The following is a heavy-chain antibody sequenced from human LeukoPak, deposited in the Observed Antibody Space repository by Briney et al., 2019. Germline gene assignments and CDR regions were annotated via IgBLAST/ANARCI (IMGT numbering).Heavy chain of an antibody. V-gene: IGHV4-39*07. CDR1: GGSISSSSYY. D-gene: IGHD3-22*01. J-gene: IGHJ4*02. Sequence: SETLSLTCTVSGGSISSSSYYWGWIRQPPGKGLEWIGSIYYSGSTYYNPSLKSRVTISVDTSKNQFSLKLSSVTAADTAVYYCACYDSSGYYYDYWGQGTLVTVSS. CDR2: IYYSGST. CDR3: ACYDSSGYYYDY.